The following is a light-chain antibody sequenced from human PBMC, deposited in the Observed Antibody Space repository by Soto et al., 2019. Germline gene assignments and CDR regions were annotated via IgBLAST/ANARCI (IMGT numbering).Light chain of an antibody. CDR2: GAS. CDR1: QSVSSN. CDR3: QQYGRT. J-gene: IGKJ1*01. V-gene: IGKV3-15*01. Sequence: EIVMTQSPATLSVYPGERGTLSCRASQSVSSNLAWYQQKVGQAPRLLIYGASTRATGIPARFSGSGSGTDFTLTISRLEPEDYAVYYGQQYGRTFGQGTKVDIK.